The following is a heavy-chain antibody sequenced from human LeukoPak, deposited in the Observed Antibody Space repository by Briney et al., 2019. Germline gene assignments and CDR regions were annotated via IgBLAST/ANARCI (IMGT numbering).Heavy chain of an antibody. V-gene: IGHV1-69*13. CDR3: ARDFSWTGDYYYYGMDV. D-gene: IGHD3/OR15-3a*01. CDR1: GGTFSSYA. Sequence: SVKVSFKASGGTFSSYAISWVRQAPGQGLEWMGGIIPIFGTANYAQKFQGRVTITADESTSTAYVELSSLRSEDTAVYYCARDFSWTGDYYYYGMDVWGQGTTVTVSS. CDR2: IIPIFGTA. J-gene: IGHJ6*02.